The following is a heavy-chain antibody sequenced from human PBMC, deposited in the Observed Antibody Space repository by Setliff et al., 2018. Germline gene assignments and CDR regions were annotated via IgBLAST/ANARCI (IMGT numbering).Heavy chain of an antibody. CDR1: GDSISSGNFY. D-gene: IGHD6-19*01. J-gene: IGHJ4*02. V-gene: IGHV4-4*07. CDR2: IYTTWST. CDR3: ARKVEQWLTPHFDY. Sequence: PSETLSLTCSVSGDSISSGNFYWNWIRQPAGKGLEWIGRIYTTWSTNYNPSLKSRVTMSVDVSKSQFSLRLSSVTAADTAVYYCARKVEQWLTPHFDYWGQGALVTVSS.